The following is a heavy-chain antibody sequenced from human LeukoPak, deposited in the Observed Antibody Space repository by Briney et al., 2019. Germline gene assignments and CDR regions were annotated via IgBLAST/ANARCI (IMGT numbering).Heavy chain of an antibody. J-gene: IGHJ4*02. V-gene: IGHV4-59*08. Sequence: SETLSLTCTVSGXSISDYYGSWIRQPPGKGPEWIGYIYYTGSTNYNPSLKSRATISVGPSKNQFSLKLSSVTAADTAVYYCARPRYRNRWYYFEYWGRGNLVTVSS. D-gene: IGHD6-13*01. CDR3: ARPRYRNRWYYFEY. CDR2: IYYTGST. CDR1: GXSISDYY.